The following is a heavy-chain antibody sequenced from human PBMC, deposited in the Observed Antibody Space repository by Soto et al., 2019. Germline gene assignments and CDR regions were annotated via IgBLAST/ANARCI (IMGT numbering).Heavy chain of an antibody. Sequence: VASLKVSCKASGYTFTGYYMHWVRQAPGQGLEWMGWINPNSGGTNYAQKFQGRVTMTRDTSISTAYMELSRLRSDDTAVYYCAREGKAAAGIDYWGQGTLVTVSS. CDR1: GYTFTGYY. CDR3: AREGKAAAGIDY. CDR2: INPNSGGT. D-gene: IGHD6-13*01. J-gene: IGHJ4*02. V-gene: IGHV1-2*02.